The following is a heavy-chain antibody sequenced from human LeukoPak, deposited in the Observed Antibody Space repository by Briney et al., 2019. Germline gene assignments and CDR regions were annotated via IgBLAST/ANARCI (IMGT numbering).Heavy chain of an antibody. CDR1: GGSISSYY. CDR2: IYYSGST. D-gene: IGHD4-17*01. CDR3: VRYYDYGDYGFDP. J-gene: IGHJ5*02. Sequence: PSETLSLTCTVSGGSISSYYWSWIRPPPGKGLEGIGYIYYSGSTNYNPSLKSRVTISVDTSKNQFSLKLSSVTAADTAVYYCVRYYDYGDYGFDPWVQGTLVTVSS. V-gene: IGHV4-59*01.